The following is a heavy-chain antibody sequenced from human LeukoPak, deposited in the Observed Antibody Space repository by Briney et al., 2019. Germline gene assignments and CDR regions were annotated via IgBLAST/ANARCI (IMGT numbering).Heavy chain of an antibody. D-gene: IGHD3-10*01. Sequence: GGSLRLSCAGSGFIFSQFWMQWVRQVPGKGLEWVSGINWNGGSTGYADSVKGRFTISRDNAKNSLYLQMNSLRAEDTALYYCARVNYGSGSYTYYFDYWGQGTLVTVSS. J-gene: IGHJ4*02. V-gene: IGHV3-20*04. CDR1: GFIFSQFW. CDR2: INWNGGST. CDR3: ARVNYGSGSYTYYFDY.